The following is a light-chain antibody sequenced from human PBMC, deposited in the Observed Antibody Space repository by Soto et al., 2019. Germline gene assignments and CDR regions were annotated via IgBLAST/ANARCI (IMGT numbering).Light chain of an antibody. J-gene: IGKJ1*01. Sequence: DIQMTQSPSYLSASVGARVTLTCRASQGIRNDLGWYQQRPGKPPKRLIYAASSLQSGVPSRFSGSCSETEVTLTISSLQPEDFSTYYCLQHNSYPLTFVQGTKGDIK. CDR3: LQHNSYPLT. CDR2: AAS. V-gene: IGKV1-17*01. CDR1: QGIRND.